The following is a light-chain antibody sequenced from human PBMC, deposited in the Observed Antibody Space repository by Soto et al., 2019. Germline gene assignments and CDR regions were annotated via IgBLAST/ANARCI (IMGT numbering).Light chain of an antibody. CDR1: QSVSTSY. CDR2: GAS. J-gene: IGKJ5*01. Sequence: EIVLTQSPGTLSLSPGERATLSCRASQSVSTSYLAWYQHKPGQAPRLLIYGASSRATGIPDRFSGSGSGTDFTLSINRLEPEDSAVYYCQQFSSSPLTFGQGTRLEIK. CDR3: QQFSSSPLT. V-gene: IGKV3-20*01.